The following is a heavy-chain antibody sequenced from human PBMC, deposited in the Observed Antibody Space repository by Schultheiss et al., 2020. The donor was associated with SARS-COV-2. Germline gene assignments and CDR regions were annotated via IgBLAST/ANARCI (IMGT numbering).Heavy chain of an antibody. CDR3: ARGRVSRGLTTRHYFDY. V-gene: IGHV1-18*01. CDR2: ISAYNGNT. D-gene: IGHD1-1*01. Sequence: ASVKVSCKASGYTFTNYGITWVRQAPGQGLEWMGWISAYNGNTNYAQKLQGSVTMTTDTSTSTAYMELRSLRSDDTAVYYCARGRVSRGLTTRHYFDYWGQGTLVTVSS. J-gene: IGHJ4*02. CDR1: GYTFTNYG.